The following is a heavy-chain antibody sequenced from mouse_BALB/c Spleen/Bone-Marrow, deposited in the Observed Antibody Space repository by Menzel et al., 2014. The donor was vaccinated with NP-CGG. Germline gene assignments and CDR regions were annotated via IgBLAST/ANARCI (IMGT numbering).Heavy chain of an antibody. CDR1: GFNIKDTY. Sequence: VHVKQSGAELVKPGASVKLSCTASGFNIKDTYMHWVKQRPEQGLEWIGRIDPANGNTKYDPKSQGKATITADTSSNTAYLQLSSLTSEDTAVYYCAMYYYGSSLFAYWGQGTLVTVSA. D-gene: IGHD1-1*01. V-gene: IGHV14-3*02. CDR2: IDPANGNT. CDR3: AMYYYGSSLFAY. J-gene: IGHJ3*01.